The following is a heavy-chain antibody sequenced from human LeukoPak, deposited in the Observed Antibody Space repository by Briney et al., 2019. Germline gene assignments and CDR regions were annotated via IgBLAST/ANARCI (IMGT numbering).Heavy chain of an antibody. J-gene: IGHJ4*02. CDR3: TTETGTSIYFDY. CDR1: GFTFSNAW. V-gene: IGHV3-15*01. D-gene: IGHD1-1*01. Sequence: GGSLRLSCAASGFTFSNAWMSWVRQAPGKGREWVGRIKSKTDGGTTDYAAPVKGRFTISRDDSKNTLYLQMNSLKTEDTAVYYCTTETGTSIYFDYWGQGTLVTVSS. CDR2: IKSKTDGGTT.